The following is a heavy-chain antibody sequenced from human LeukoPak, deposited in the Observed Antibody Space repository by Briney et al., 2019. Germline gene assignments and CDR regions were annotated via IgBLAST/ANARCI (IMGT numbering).Heavy chain of an antibody. Sequence: PGGSLRLSCAASGFTFSSYEMNWVRQAPGKGLEWVSYISSSGSTIYYADSVKGRFTISRDNSKNTLYLQMNSLRAEDTAVYYCAKVPRGSSWYSVAFDIWGQGTMVTVSS. D-gene: IGHD6-13*01. CDR2: ISSSGSTI. CDR1: GFTFSSYE. CDR3: AKVPRGSSWYSVAFDI. V-gene: IGHV3-48*03. J-gene: IGHJ3*02.